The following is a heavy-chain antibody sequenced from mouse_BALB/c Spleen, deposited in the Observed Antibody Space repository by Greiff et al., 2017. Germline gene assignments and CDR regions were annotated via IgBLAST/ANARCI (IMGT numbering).Heavy chain of an antibody. CDR2: ISSGGST. J-gene: IGHJ4*01. CDR3: ARMVTNFYAMDY. D-gene: IGHD2-2*01. V-gene: IGHV5-6-5*01. CDR1: GFTFSSYA. Sequence: EVKLVESGGGLVKPGGSLKLSCAASGFTFSSYAMSWVRQTPEKRLEWVASISSGGSTYYPDSVKGRFTISRDNARNILYLQMSSLRSEDTAMYYCARMVTNFYAMDYWGQGTSVTVSS.